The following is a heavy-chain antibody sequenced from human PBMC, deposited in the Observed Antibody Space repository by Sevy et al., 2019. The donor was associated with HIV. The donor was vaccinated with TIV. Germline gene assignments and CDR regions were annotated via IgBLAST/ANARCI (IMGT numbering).Heavy chain of an antibody. V-gene: IGHV3-9*01. Sequence: GGSLRLSCAASGFTFDDYAMHWVRQAPGKGLEWVSGISWNSGSIGYADSVKGRFTISRDNAKNSLYLQMNSLRAEDTALYYCAIGRFGELQLDYWGQGTLVTVSS. J-gene: IGHJ4*02. CDR2: ISWNSGSI. CDR3: AIGRFGELQLDY. CDR1: GFTFDDYA. D-gene: IGHD3-10*01.